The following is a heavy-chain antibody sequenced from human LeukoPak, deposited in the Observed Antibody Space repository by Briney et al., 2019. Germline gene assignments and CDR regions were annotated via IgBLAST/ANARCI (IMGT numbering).Heavy chain of an antibody. V-gene: IGHV4-4*07. CDR1: GGSISSYY. Sequence: PSETLSLTCTVSGGSISSYYWSWIRQPAGKGLEWVGRIYTNGGTNYNPSLKSRVTMSVDTSKNQFSLKLSSVTAADTALYYCARLQWGPRVWYYFDYWGQGTLVTVSS. CDR3: ARLQWGPRVWYYFDY. D-gene: IGHD4-11*01. J-gene: IGHJ4*02. CDR2: IYTNGGT.